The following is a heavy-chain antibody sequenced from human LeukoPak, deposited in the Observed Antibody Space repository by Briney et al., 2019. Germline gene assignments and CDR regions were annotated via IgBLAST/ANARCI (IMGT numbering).Heavy chain of an antibody. CDR1: GLTVGSNY. J-gene: IGHJ6*04. CDR3: ARQDVFYGSGSYYPTTMDV. Sequence: PGGSLRLSCAASGLTVGSNYMSWVRQAPGKGLEWVSVIYSGGSTYYADSVKGRFTISRDNSKNTLYLQMNSLRAEDTAVYYCARQDVFYGSGSYYPTTMDVWGKGTTVTVSS. V-gene: IGHV3-53*01. CDR2: IYSGGST. D-gene: IGHD3-10*01.